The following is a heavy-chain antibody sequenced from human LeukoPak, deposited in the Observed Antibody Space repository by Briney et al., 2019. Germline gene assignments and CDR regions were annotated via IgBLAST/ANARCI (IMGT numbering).Heavy chain of an antibody. CDR1: GGSISSYY. D-gene: IGHD6-13*01. Sequence: SETLSLTCTVSGGSISSYYWSWIRQPAGKGLEWIGRIYTSGSTNYNPSLKSRVTMSVDTSKNQFSLKLSSVTAADTAVYYCARDRGYSSNLYYFDYWGQGTLVTASS. J-gene: IGHJ4*02. CDR2: IYTSGST. V-gene: IGHV4-4*07. CDR3: ARDRGYSSNLYYFDY.